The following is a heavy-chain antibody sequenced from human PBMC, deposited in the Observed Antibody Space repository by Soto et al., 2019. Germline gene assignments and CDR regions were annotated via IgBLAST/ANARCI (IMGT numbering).Heavy chain of an antibody. CDR2: IWYDGSNK. Sequence: PGGSLRLSCAASGFTFSSYGMHWVRQAPGKGLEWVAVIWYDGSNKYYADSVKGRFTISRDNSKNTLYLQMNSLRAEDTAVYYCARDDYCSGGSCYPSRAHYYYYYGMDVWGQGTTVTVSS. CDR3: ARDDYCSGGSCYPSRAHYYYYYGMDV. J-gene: IGHJ6*02. CDR1: GFTFSSYG. V-gene: IGHV3-33*01. D-gene: IGHD2-15*01.